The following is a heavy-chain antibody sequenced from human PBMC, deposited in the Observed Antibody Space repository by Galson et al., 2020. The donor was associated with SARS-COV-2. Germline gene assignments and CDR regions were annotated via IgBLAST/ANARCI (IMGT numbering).Heavy chain of an antibody. Sequence: SETLSLTCTVSGGSISSSSYYWGWIRQPPGKGLEWIGSIYYSGSTYYNPSLKSRVTISVDTSKNQFSLKLSSVTAADTAVYYCARTWIQLTYFDYWGQGTLVTVSS. CDR3: ARTWIQLTYFDY. J-gene: IGHJ4*02. CDR2: IYYSGST. CDR1: GGSISSSSYY. D-gene: IGHD5-18*01. V-gene: IGHV4-39*07.